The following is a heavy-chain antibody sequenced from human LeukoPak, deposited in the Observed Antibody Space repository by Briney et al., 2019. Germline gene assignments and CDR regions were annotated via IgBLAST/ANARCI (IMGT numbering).Heavy chain of an antibody. J-gene: IGHJ4*02. CDR2: ISSSSSQI. D-gene: IGHD3/OR15-3a*01. Sequence: GGSLRLSCAASGFTFSRYSMTWVRQAPGKGLEWVSSISSSSSQIYYADSVKGRFTVSRDNTKNSLHLHMTSLRAEDTSVFYCARDRRGAKWTYYFDYWGQGALVTVSS. V-gene: IGHV3-21*06. CDR3: ARDRRGAKWTYYFDY. CDR1: GFTFSRYS.